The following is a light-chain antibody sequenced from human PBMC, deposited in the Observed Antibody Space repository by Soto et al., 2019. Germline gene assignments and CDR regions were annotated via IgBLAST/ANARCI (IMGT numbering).Light chain of an antibody. V-gene: IGLV2-8*01. J-gene: IGLJ2*01. CDR3: SSYAGSNRKVV. CDR1: SSDVGGYNY. Sequence: QSAPTQPPSASGSPGQSVTISCTGTSSDVGGYNYVSWYQQHPGKAPKLMIYEVSKRPSGVPDRFSGSKSGNTASLTVSGLQAEDEADYYCSSYAGSNRKVVFGGGTKLTVL. CDR2: EVS.